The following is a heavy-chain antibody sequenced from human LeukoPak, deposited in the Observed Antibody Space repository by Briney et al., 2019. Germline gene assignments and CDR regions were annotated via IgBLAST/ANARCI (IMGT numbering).Heavy chain of an antibody. CDR1: GGSISSYY. CDR3: ARDQVAGTMYYFDY. D-gene: IGHD6-19*01. CDR2: IYTSGST. J-gene: IGHJ4*02. V-gene: IGHV4-4*07. Sequence: SETLSLTRTVSGGSISSYYWSWIRQPAGKGLEWIGRIYTSGSTNYNPSLKSRVTMSVDASKNQFSLKLSSVTAADTAVYYCARDQVAGTMYYFDYWGQGTLVTVFS.